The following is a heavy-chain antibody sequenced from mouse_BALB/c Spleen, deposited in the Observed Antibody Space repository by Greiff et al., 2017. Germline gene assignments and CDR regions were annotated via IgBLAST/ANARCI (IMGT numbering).Heavy chain of an antibody. CDR3: ARFITTVVARDYYAMDY. CDR1: GFSLTSYG. CDR2: IWAGGST. J-gene: IGHJ4*01. V-gene: IGHV2-9*02. D-gene: IGHD1-1*01. Sequence: VQLQQSGPGLVAPSQSLSITCTVSGFSLTSYGVHWVRQPPGKGLEWLGVIWAGGSTNYNSALMSRLSISKDNSKSQVFLKMNSLQTDDTAMYYCARFITTVVARDYYAMDYWGQGTSVTVSS.